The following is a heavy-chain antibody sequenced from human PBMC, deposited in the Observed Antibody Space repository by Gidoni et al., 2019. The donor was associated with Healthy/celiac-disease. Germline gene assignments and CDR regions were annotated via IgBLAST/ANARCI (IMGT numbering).Heavy chain of an antibody. CDR1: GGNFSSYA. CDR3: ARDANEVQLEPRGDY. Sequence: QVQLVQSGAAVKKPGSSVKVSCKASGGNFSSYAISWVRQAPGQGLEWMGGIIPIFGTANYAQKFQGRVTITADESTSTAYMELSSLRSEDTAVYYCARDANEVQLEPRGDYWGQGTLVTVSS. D-gene: IGHD1-1*01. CDR2: IIPIFGTA. V-gene: IGHV1-69*01. J-gene: IGHJ4*02.